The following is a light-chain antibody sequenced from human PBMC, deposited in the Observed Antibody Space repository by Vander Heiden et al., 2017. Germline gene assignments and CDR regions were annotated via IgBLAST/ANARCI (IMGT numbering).Light chain of an antibody. CDR2: AAS. V-gene: IGKV1-39*01. CDR3: QLTDYTPDT. J-gene: IGKJ2*01. Sequence: DIQMTQSPSSLSASVGDRVTITCRASQSITSYLNWYQQKPWKAPNLLIYAASSLQSGVPSRFSGSGSGTDFTLTISSLQPEDFATYYCQLTDYTPDTFSQGTKMEIK. CDR1: QSITSY.